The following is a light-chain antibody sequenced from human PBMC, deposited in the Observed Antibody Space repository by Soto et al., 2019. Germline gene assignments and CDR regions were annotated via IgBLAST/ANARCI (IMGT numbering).Light chain of an antibody. CDR2: GAS. Sequence: EIVLTQSPGTLSLSPGERATLSCRASQSVFNNHIGWYQQKPGQAPRRLIFGASFRATGIPDRFSGSGSGTDFTLTISRLEPEVFAVYYCQQYGSSPTTFGQGTKVEIK. J-gene: IGKJ1*01. CDR3: QQYGSSPTT. CDR1: QSVFNNH. V-gene: IGKV3-20*01.